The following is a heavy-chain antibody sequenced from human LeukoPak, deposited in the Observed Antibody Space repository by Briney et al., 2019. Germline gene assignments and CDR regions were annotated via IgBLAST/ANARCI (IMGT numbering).Heavy chain of an antibody. Sequence: GGSLRLSCAASGFTFSSYWMSWVRQAPGKGLEWVANIKQDGSGKYYVDSVKGRFTISRDNAKNSLYLQMNSLRAEDTAVYYCARDIVVVVAATFYYYYGMDVWGQGTTVTVSS. CDR3: ARDIVVVVAATFYYYYGMDV. V-gene: IGHV3-7*01. D-gene: IGHD2-15*01. CDR1: GFTFSSYW. J-gene: IGHJ6*02. CDR2: IKQDGSGK.